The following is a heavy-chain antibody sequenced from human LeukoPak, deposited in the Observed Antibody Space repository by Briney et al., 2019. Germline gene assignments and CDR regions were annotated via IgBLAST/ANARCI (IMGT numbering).Heavy chain of an antibody. D-gene: IGHD4-23*01. J-gene: IGHJ3*02. CDR3: AREDTVDDAFDI. CDR1: GYTFTGYY. V-gene: IGHV1-2*02. CDR2: INPNSGGT. Sequence: ASVKVSCKASGYTFTGYYMHWVRQAPGQGLEWMGWINPNSGGTNYAQKFQGRVTMTRDTSISTAYMELSRLRSDDTAVYYCAREDTVDDAFDIWGQGTMVTVSS.